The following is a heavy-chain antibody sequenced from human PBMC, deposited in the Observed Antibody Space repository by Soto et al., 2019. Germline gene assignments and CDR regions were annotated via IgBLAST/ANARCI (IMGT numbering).Heavy chain of an antibody. CDR3: ARDVTYYYDSSGSLDY. Sequence: QVQLVESGGGVVQPGRSLRLSCAASGFTFSSYGMHWVRQAPGKGLEWVAVIWYDGSNKYYADSVKGRFTISRDNSKNTLYLQMNSLRAEDTAVYYCARDVTYYYDSSGSLDYWGQGTLVTVSS. CDR2: IWYDGSNK. CDR1: GFTFSSYG. V-gene: IGHV3-33*01. D-gene: IGHD3-22*01. J-gene: IGHJ4*02.